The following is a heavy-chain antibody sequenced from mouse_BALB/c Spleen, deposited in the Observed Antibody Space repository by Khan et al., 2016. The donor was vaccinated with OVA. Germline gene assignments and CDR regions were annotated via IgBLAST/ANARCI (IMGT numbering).Heavy chain of an antibody. Sequence: VQLKESGGGLVQPGGSRKLSCAASGFTFSDYGMAWVRQAPGKGLEWVAFISSLAYSIYYADTVTGRFTISRETAKNILCLELSSLGSEYTAMYFCVRWTMGYWGQRTSVTVS. CDR1: GFTFSDYG. J-gene: IGHJ4*01. V-gene: IGHV5-15*02. CDR3: VRWTMGY. CDR2: ISSLAYSI.